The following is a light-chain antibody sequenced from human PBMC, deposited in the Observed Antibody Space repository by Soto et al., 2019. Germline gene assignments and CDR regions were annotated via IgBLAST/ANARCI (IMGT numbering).Light chain of an antibody. CDR1: NSDVGDYYY. V-gene: IGLV2-14*01. Sequence: QSALTQPASVSGSPGQSITISCTGTNSDVGDYYYVSWYQHHPGKAPKLIISEVSNRPSGVSNRFSGSKSGNTASLTISGLRAEDEADYYCSSYTTSSVLFGGGTQLTVL. J-gene: IGLJ2*01. CDR3: SSYTTSSVL. CDR2: EVS.